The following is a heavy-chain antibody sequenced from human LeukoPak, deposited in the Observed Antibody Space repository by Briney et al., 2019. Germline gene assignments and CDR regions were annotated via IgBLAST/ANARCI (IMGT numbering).Heavy chain of an antibody. D-gene: IGHD2-15*01. Sequence: GESLKISCKHSEYSFPNYCIGWVRQMPGKGLEWMGIIYPDDSDTRYSPSFQGQVTISADRSISTAYLQWSSLRASDTAMYYCARLLVYFDYWGQGTLVTVSS. CDR2: IYPDDSDT. CDR3: ARLLVYFDY. J-gene: IGHJ4*02. V-gene: IGHV5-51*01. CDR1: EYSFPNYC.